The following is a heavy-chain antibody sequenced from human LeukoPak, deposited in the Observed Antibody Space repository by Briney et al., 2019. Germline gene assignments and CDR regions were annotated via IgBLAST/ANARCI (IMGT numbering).Heavy chain of an antibody. Sequence: PGGSLRLSCAASGFTFSSYSTNWVRQAPGKGLEWVSSISSSSSYVYYADSVKGRFTISRDNAKNSLYLQMNSLRAEDTAVYYCARDESQYHPTGGDYWGQGTLVTVSS. D-gene: IGHD2-2*01. CDR2: ISSSSSYV. V-gene: IGHV3-21*01. CDR1: GFTFSSYS. J-gene: IGHJ4*02. CDR3: ARDESQYHPTGGDY.